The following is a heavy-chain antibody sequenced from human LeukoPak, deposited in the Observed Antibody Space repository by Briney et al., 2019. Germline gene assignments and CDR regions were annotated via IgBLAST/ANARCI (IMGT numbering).Heavy chain of an antibody. Sequence: GGSLRLSCAASGFTFSDYYMSWIRQAPGKGLEWLSYISSSGTTIYYADSVKGRFTISRDNAKNSLYLQMNNLSAEDTAVYYCARAWSRVDPFDMWGQGTMVTVSS. V-gene: IGHV3-11*04. CDR2: ISSSGTTI. CDR1: GFTFSDYY. J-gene: IGHJ3*02. D-gene: IGHD2-8*02. CDR3: ARAWSRVDPFDM.